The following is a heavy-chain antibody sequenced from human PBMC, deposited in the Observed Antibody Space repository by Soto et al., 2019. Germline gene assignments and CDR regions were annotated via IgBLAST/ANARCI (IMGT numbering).Heavy chain of an antibody. CDR1: GGTIISGGYY. J-gene: IGHJ6*02. CDR3: AASCVGCGGFNYYGMDV. D-gene: IGHD2-21*01. Sequence: TLPLTCTVSGGTIISGGYYWSWIRQHPGKGLEWIGYIYYSGSTYYNPSLKSRVTISVDTSKNQFSLKLSSVTAADTAVYYCAASCVGCGGFNYYGMDVWGQGTTVTVSS. CDR2: IYYSGST. V-gene: IGHV4-31*03.